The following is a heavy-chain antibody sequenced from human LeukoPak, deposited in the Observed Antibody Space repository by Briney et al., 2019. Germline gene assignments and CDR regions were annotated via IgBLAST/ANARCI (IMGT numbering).Heavy chain of an antibody. J-gene: IGHJ4*02. CDR3: AIPPDTAMVELVLW. CDR2: INPNSGGT. V-gene: IGHV1-2*02. Sequence: ASVKVSCKASGYTFTGYYMHWVRQAPGRGLEWMGWINPNSGGTNYAQKFQGRVTMTRDTSISTAYMELSRLRSDDTAVYYCAIPPDTAMVELVLWWGQGTLVTVSS. D-gene: IGHD5-18*01. CDR1: GYTFTGYY.